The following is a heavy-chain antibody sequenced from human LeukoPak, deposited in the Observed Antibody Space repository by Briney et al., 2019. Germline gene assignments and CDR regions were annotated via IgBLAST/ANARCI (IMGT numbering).Heavy chain of an antibody. D-gene: IGHD6-13*01. J-gene: IGHJ5*02. V-gene: IGHV4-38-2*02. Sequence: SETLSLTCTVSGYSISSGYCWGWIRQPPGKGLEWIGNICNSGSTFYNSALGRRVAISRDTSKNQFSLKLTSVTAADTALYYCARVGHDIQPAGTLLYWFDPWGQGALVTVSS. CDR3: ARVGHDIQPAGTLLYWFDP. CDR1: GYSISSGYC. CDR2: ICNSGST.